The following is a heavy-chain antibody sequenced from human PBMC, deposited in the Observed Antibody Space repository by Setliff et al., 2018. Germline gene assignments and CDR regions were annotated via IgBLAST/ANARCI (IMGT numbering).Heavy chain of an antibody. CDR2: ITPIFGTA. CDR1: GGTFSSYA. Sequence: SVKVSCKASGGTFSSYAITWVRQAPGQGLEWMGGITPIFGTAKYAQKFQGXXXXXXXXXXXXXXXXXXSLRSEDTAVYYCAIPSSGNFYFDYWGQGTLVTVSS. J-gene: IGHJ4*02. V-gene: IGHV1-69*13. CDR3: AIPSSGNFYFDY. D-gene: IGHD3-10*01.